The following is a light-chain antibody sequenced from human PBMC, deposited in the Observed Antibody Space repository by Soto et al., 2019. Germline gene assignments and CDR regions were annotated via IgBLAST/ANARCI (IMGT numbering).Light chain of an antibody. CDR3: QQRSNWPLT. V-gene: IGKV3-11*01. CDR1: QSVSSY. CDR2: DAS. J-gene: IGKJ4*01. Sequence: EIVLTQSPATLSLSPGERATLSCRASQSVSSYLAWYQQKPGQAPRLLIYDASNRATGIQPRFSGSGSVTDFTLTISSLEPEDLAVYYCQQRSNWPLTFGGGTKVEIK.